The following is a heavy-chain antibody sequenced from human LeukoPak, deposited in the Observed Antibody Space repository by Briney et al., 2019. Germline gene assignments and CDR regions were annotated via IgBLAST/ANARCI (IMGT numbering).Heavy chain of an antibody. Sequence: GRSLRLSCAASGFTFDDYGMSWVRRAPGKGLEWVSGMNWNGGSTGYADSVKGRFTISRDNAKNSLYLQMNSLRAEDTALYYCARPIMAAAGTRWFDPWGQGTLVTVSS. V-gene: IGHV3-20*04. CDR2: MNWNGGST. CDR1: GFTFDDYG. CDR3: ARPIMAAAGTRWFDP. J-gene: IGHJ5*02. D-gene: IGHD6-13*01.